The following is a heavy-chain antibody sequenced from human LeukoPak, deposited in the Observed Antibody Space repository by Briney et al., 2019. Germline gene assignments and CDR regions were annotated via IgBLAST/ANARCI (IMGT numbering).Heavy chain of an antibody. CDR1: GGSISSYY. V-gene: IGHV4-59*01. CDR2: IYYSGST. CDR3: ARAGFGELNY. Sequence: SETLSLTCSVSGGSISSYYWSWIRQPPGKGLEWIGYIYYSGSTNYNPSLKSRVTISVDTSKNQFSLKLSSVTAADTAVYYCARAGFGELNYWGQGTLVTVSS. J-gene: IGHJ4*02. D-gene: IGHD3-10*01.